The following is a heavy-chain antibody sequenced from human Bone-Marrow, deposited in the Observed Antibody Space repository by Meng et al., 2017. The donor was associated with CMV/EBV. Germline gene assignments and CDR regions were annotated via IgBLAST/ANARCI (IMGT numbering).Heavy chain of an antibody. Sequence: ASVKVSCKAAGSTFSNLYIHWVRQAPGQGLEWMGVYSPSDDRTTNAQKFQGRVTMTRDTSTSTVFMELASLKSEDMGVYYCAGLSNPGDYWVQGTLVTVSS. J-gene: IGHJ4*02. CDR2: YSPSDDRT. CDR3: AGLSNPGDY. D-gene: IGHD2/OR15-2a*01. V-gene: IGHV1-46*01. CDR1: GSTFSNLY.